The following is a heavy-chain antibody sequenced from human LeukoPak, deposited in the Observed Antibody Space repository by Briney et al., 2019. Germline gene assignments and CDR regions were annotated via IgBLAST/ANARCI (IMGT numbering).Heavy chain of an antibody. CDR3: AVKGMVRGVINDY. CDR1: GFTFSSYE. D-gene: IGHD3-10*01. J-gene: IGHJ4*02. V-gene: IGHV3-48*03. Sequence: GGSLRLSCAASGFTFSSYEMNWVRQAPGKGLEWVSYISSSGSTIYYADSVKGRFTISRDNSKNTLYLQMNSLRAEDTAVYYCAVKGMVRGVINDYWGQGTLVTVSS. CDR2: ISSSGSTI.